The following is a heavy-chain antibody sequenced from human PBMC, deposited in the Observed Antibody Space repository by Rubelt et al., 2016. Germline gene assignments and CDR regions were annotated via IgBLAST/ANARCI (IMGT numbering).Heavy chain of an antibody. CDR1: GGSISSRSYY. V-gene: IGHV4-39*01. CDR3: ASHSHTCSRTSGGLNWFAR. D-gene: IGHD2-2*01. J-gene: IGHJ5*02. Sequence: QLQLQESGPGLVKPSETLSLTCTVSGGSISSRSYYWGWIRQPPGKGLEWIGSIYYSGSTYYNPSLKSRVTISVDTSKNQCDLTPTSVTAADTAVDNGASHSHTCSRTSGGLNWFARCGQGTLATVSS. CDR2: IYYSGST.